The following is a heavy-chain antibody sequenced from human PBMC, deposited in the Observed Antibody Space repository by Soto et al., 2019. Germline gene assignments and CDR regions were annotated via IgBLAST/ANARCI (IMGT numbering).Heavy chain of an antibody. Sequence: GGSLRLSCAASEFTFSDYWMSWVRQAPGKGLEWVANIKQDGSEKYYVDSVKGRFTISRDNAKNSLYLQMHSLRAEDTALYYCARSARTTWGGPGDFYYYYYMDVWGKGTTVTVSS. V-gene: IGHV3-7*01. CDR3: ARSARTTWGGPGDFYYYYYMDV. CDR2: IKQDGSEK. J-gene: IGHJ6*03. D-gene: IGHD3-16*01. CDR1: EFTFSDYW.